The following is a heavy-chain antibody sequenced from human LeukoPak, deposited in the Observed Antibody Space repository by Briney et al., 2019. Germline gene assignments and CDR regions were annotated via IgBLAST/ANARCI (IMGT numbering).Heavy chain of an antibody. Sequence: PGGSRRLSCAASGFTFSSYGMHWVRQAPGKGLEWVTFIRYDGNNKYFADSVKVRFTISRDNSKNTLYLQMNGLRAEDTAVYYCAKNNLVGATVEAFDIWGQGTMVTVSS. D-gene: IGHD1-26*01. V-gene: IGHV3-30*02. CDR1: GFTFSSYG. CDR3: AKNNLVGATVEAFDI. J-gene: IGHJ3*02. CDR2: IRYDGNNK.